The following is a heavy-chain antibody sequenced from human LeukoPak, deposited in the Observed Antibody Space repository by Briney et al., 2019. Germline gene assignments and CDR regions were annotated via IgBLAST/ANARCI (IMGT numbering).Heavy chain of an antibody. CDR3: ARGASTYYFDY. Sequence: SETLSLTCAVYGGSFSGYYWSWIRQPPGKGLEWIGEINHSGSTNYNPSLKSRVTISVDTSKNQFSLKLSSVTAADTAVYYCARGASTYYFDYWGQGTLVTVSS. J-gene: IGHJ4*02. CDR2: INHSGST. CDR1: GGSFSGYY. D-gene: IGHD1-26*01. V-gene: IGHV4-34*01.